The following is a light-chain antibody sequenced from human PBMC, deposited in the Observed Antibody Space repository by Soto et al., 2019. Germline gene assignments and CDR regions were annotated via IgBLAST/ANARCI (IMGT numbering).Light chain of an antibody. CDR3: QQANSFPHT. CDR1: QGINNW. J-gene: IGKJ4*01. V-gene: IGKV1-12*01. Sequence: DIQMTQSPSSVSASIGDRVTITCRASQGINNWLAWYQQTPGKAPNLLIYATSTLQSGVHSRFSGSGSGTEFTLTLSSLQTEDFATYYCQQANSFPHTVGGGTKVEIK. CDR2: ATS.